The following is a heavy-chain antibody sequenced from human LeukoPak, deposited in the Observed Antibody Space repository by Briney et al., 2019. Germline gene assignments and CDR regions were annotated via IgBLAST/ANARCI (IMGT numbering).Heavy chain of an antibody. CDR3: ARDFSVRFRGSSSLLYDY. CDR2: INPNSGGT. CDR1: GYTFTGYY. J-gene: IGHJ4*02. D-gene: IGHD6-6*01. V-gene: IGHV1-2*02. Sequence: ASVKVSCKASGYTFTGYYMHWVRQAPGQGLEWMGWINPNSGGTNYAQKFQGRVTMTRDTSISTAYMELSRLRSDDTAVYYCARDFSVRFRGSSSLLYDYWGQGTLVTVSS.